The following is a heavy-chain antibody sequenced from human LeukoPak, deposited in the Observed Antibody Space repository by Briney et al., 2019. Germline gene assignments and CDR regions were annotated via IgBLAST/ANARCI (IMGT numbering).Heavy chain of an antibody. V-gene: IGHV4-38-2*02. CDR1: GYSISSGYY. D-gene: IGHD6-13*01. CDR2: IYHSGST. J-gene: IGHJ4*02. CDR3: ARDMEYSSSH. Sequence: SETLSLTCTVSGYSISSGYYWGWIRQPPGKGLERIGSIYHSGSTYYNPSLKSRVTISVDTSKNQFSLKLSSVTAADTAVYYCARDMEYSSSHWSQGTVVTVSS.